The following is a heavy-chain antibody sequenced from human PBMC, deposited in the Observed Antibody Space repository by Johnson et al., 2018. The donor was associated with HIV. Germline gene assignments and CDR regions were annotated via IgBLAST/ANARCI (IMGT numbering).Heavy chain of an antibody. CDR1: GFTFSSYW. CDR3: TTCPHDAFDIWELWPHDAFDI. CDR2: IKQDGSEK. V-gene: IGHV3-7*03. J-gene: IGHJ3*02. D-gene: IGHD3-16*01. Sequence: VQLVESGGGVVQPGRSLRLSCAASGFTFSSYWMSWVRQAPGKGLEWVANIKQDGSEKYYVDSVKGRLTISRDDSKNTLYLQMNSLKTEDTAVYYCTTCPHDAFDIWELWPHDAFDIWGQGTMVTVSS.